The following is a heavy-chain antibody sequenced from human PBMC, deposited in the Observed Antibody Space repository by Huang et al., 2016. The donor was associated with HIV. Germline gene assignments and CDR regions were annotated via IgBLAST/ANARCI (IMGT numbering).Heavy chain of an antibody. Sequence: QVQLVESGGGVVQPGRSLRLSCAASGFIFSNYGMHWVRQAPGKWREWVALKSYDGSNKSYTESVKGRFSISRDNSKNTLYLQMNSLRAEDTAVYYCALKGDSSGWEYFRHWGQGTLVTVSS. V-gene: IGHV3-30*03. CDR1: GFIFSNYG. CDR2: KSYDGSNK. CDR3: ALKGDSSGWEYFRH. D-gene: IGHD6-19*01. J-gene: IGHJ1*01.